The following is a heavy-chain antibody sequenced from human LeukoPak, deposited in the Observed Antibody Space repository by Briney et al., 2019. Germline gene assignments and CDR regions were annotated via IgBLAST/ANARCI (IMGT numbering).Heavy chain of an antibody. CDR2: IRYDGSNK. Sequence: GGSLRLSCAASGFTFSSYGMHWVRQAPGKGLEWVAFIRYDGSNKYCADSVKGRFTISRDNSKNTLYLQMNSLRVEDTAVYYCAKKYSTGLDPWGQGTLVTVSS. D-gene: IGHD1-26*01. CDR1: GFTFSSYG. V-gene: IGHV3-30*02. CDR3: AKKYSTGLDP. J-gene: IGHJ5*02.